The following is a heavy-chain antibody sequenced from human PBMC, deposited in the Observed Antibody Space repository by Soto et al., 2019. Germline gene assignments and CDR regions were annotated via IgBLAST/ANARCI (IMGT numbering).Heavy chain of an antibody. Sequence: SETLSLTCTVSGGSISSGDYCWSWIRQPPGKGLEWIGYIYYSGSTYYNPSLKSRVTISVDTSKNQFSLKLSSVTAADTAVYYCAGEGVTGTTGNCFDPWVRGTRFTVSS. CDR2: IYYSGST. V-gene: IGHV4-30-4*01. CDR1: GGSISSGDYC. CDR3: AGEGVTGTTGNCFDP. J-gene: IGHJ5*02. D-gene: IGHD1-7*01.